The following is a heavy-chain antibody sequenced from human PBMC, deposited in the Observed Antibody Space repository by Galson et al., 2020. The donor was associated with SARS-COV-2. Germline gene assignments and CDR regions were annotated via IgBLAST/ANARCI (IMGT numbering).Heavy chain of an antibody. V-gene: IGHV3-23*01. J-gene: IGHJ3*02. CDR1: GFTFSNYA. Sequence: GGSLRLSCGASGFTFSNYAMTWVRQSPEKGLEWVSTISGSGYSTYYTDSVKGRFTISRDDSKNTLYLKMNSLRAEDSAVYYCAKALFSDDMWVSDRDIDAFDIWGQGAMVTVS. CDR3: AKALFSDDMWVSDRDIDAFDI. CDR2: ISGSGYST. D-gene: IGHD1-26*01.